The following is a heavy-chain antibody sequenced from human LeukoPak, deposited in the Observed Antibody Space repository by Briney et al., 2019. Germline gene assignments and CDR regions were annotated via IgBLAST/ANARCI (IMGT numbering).Heavy chain of an antibody. J-gene: IGHJ4*02. CDR2: ISYDGSNK. D-gene: IGHD6-19*01. CDR3: ARDWNSSGWHLVLDY. CDR1: GFTFSSYA. Sequence: GGSLRLSCAASGFTFSSYAMHWVRQAPGKGLEWVAVISYDGSNKYYADSVKGRFTISRDNSKNTLYLQMNSLRAEDTAVYYCARDWNSSGWHLVLDYWGQGTLVTVSS. V-gene: IGHV3-30*04.